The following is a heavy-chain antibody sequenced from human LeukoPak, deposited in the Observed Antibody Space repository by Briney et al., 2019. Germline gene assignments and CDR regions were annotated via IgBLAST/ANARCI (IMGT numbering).Heavy chain of an antibody. CDR1: GGSISSSSYY. V-gene: IGHV4-39*07. CDR2: IYYSGST. J-gene: IGHJ4*02. Sequence: PSETLSLTCTVSGGSISSSSYYWGWIRQPPGKGLEWIGSIYYSGSTYYNPSLKSRVTISVDTSKNQFSLKLSSVTAADTAVYYCARGKGKYQLPHYFDYWGQGTLVTVSS. D-gene: IGHD2-2*01. CDR3: ARGKGKYQLPHYFDY.